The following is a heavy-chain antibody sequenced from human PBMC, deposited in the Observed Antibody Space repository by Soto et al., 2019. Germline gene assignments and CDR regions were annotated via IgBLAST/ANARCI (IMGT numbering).Heavy chain of an antibody. CDR2: IYYSGST. CDR1: GGSISSYY. J-gene: IGHJ4*02. V-gene: IGHV4-59*08. D-gene: IGHD6-13*01. CDR3: ARHSDSSSWYFDY. Sequence: SETLSLTCTVSGGSISSYYWSWIRQPPGKGLEWIGYIYYSGSTNYNPSLKSRVTISVDTSKNQFSLKLSSVTAADTAVYYCARHSDSSSWYFDYWGQGTLVTVSS.